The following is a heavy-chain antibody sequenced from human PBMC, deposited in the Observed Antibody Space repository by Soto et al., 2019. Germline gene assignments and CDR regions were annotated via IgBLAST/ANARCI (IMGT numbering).Heavy chain of an antibody. CDR1: GFTFSSYA. CDR2: IIGSGDST. D-gene: IGHD6-13*01. Sequence: EVQLLDSGGGLVQPGGSLRLSCAASGFTFSSYAMTGVRQAPGKGLEWVSVIIGSGDSTYYADSVKGRFTISRDNSKNTLYLQMNSLRTEDTAVYYCARRGPGTYFDYWGQGTLVTVSS. CDR3: ARRGPGTYFDY. J-gene: IGHJ4*02. V-gene: IGHV3-23*01.